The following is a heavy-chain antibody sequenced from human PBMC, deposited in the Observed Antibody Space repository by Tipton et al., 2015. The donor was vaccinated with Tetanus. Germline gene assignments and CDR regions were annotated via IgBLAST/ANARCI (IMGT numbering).Heavy chain of an antibody. CDR2: IYYNGGT. CDR3: AREVVNSGYYSSKYYFDY. J-gene: IGHJ4*02. Sequence: TLSLTCTVSGASISSSYWSWIRQPPGKGLEWIGSIYYNGGTNSNPSLKSRVAISVDTSRNQFSLRLTSVTAADTALYYCAREVVNSGYYSSKYYFDYWGQGTLVTVSS. D-gene: IGHD3-22*01. V-gene: IGHV4-59*01. CDR1: GASISSSY.